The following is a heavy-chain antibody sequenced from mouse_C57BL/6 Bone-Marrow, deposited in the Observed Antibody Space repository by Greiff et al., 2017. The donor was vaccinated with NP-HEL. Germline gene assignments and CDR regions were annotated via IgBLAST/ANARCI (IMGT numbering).Heavy chain of an antibody. D-gene: IGHD1-1*01. CDR1: GYTFTDYY. V-gene: IGHV1-19*01. CDR3: ARYSIITTYFDY. Sequence: VQLKESGPVLVKPGASVKMSCKASGYTFTDYYMNWVKQSHGKSLEWIGVINPYNGGTSYNQKFKGKATLTVDKSSSTAYMELNSLTSEDSAVYYCARYSIITTYFDYWGQGTTLTVSS. J-gene: IGHJ2*01. CDR2: INPYNGGT.